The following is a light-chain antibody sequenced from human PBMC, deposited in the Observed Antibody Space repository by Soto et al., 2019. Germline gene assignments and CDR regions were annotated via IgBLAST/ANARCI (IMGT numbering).Light chain of an antibody. V-gene: IGKV2-29*01. CDR3: MQVKDIPWT. CDR2: EVS. Sequence: CLCMSAGRTVSSSRQSSEHVLHSDGKTYFYWYVQKAGQAPQLLIYEVSNRFSRVPERFSGSGSRTDFTLTISRVQADDVGIYYCMQVKDIPWTFGQGTKVDIK. CDR1: EHVLHSDGKTY. J-gene: IGKJ1*01.